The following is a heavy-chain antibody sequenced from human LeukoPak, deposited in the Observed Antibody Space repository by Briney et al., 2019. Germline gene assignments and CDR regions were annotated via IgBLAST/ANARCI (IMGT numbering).Heavy chain of an antibody. J-gene: IGHJ4*02. CDR3: AWSDYVWGSYRH. Sequence: GASVKVSCKASGYTFTSYDINWVRQATGQGLEWMGWMSPNSGNTGYAQKFQGRVTMTRNTSISTAYMELSSLRSEDTAVYYCAWSDYVWGSYRHWGQGTLVTVSS. CDR2: MSPNSGNT. V-gene: IGHV1-8*01. CDR1: GYTFTSYD. D-gene: IGHD3-16*02.